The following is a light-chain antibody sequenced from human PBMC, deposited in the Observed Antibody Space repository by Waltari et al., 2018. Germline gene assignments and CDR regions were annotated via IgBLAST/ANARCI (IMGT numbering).Light chain of an antibody. V-gene: IGLV1-40*01. CDR2: GNS. CDR1: CSHIGAGSD. J-gene: IGLJ2*01. Sequence: QSVLTPPPSVSGAPGQRVTNSCPGSCSHIGAGSDGHRYKQIPGTAPKLLIYGNSNRPSGVPDRFSGSKSGTSASLAITGLQAEDEADYYCQSYDSSLSGYVVFGGGTKLTVL. CDR3: QSYDSSLSGYVV.